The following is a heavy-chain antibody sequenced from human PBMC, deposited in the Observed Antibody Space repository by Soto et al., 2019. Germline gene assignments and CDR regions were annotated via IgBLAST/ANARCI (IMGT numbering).Heavy chain of an antibody. D-gene: IGHD3-22*01. Sequence: SETLSLTCTVSGGSISSGDYYWSWIRQPPGEGLEWIGYIYYSGSTYYNPSLKSRVTISVDTSKNQFSLKLSSVTAADTAVYYCARGAADYDSSGYYLDAFDIWGQGTMVTVSS. V-gene: IGHV4-30-4*01. CDR1: GGSISSGDYY. CDR3: ARGAADYDSSGYYLDAFDI. J-gene: IGHJ3*02. CDR2: IYYSGST.